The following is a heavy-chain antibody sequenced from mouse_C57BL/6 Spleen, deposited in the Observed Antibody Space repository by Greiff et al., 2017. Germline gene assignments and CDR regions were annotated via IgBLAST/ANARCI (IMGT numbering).Heavy chain of an antibody. V-gene: IGHV1-82*01. Sequence: QVQLQQSGPELVKPGASVKISCKASGYAFSSSWMNWVKQRPGKGLEWIGRIYPGDGDTNYNGKFKGKATLTADKSSSTAYMQLSSLTSEDSAVYFCASSKDYDPFDYWGQGTTLTVSS. CDR2: IYPGDGDT. D-gene: IGHD2-4*01. J-gene: IGHJ2*01. CDR3: ASSKDYDPFDY. CDR1: GYAFSSSW.